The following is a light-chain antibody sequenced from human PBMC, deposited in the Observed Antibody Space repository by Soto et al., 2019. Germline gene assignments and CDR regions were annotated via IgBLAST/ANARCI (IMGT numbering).Light chain of an antibody. CDR2: EAS. Sequence: EIALTQSPATLSLSLGESATLSCRASQSVSSYLAWYQQKPGQGPRLLTDEASNRATGGSARFSGGRYGTDVTPTISSLVQDEDAVYYCRQRYSWPRVTFGQGTKVDIK. V-gene: IGKV3-11*01. CDR3: RQRYSWPRVT. J-gene: IGKJ1*01. CDR1: QSVSSY.